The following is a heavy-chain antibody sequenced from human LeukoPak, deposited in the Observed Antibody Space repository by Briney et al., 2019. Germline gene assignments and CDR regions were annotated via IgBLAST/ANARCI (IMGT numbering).Heavy chain of an antibody. Sequence: GASVKVSCKASGYTFTSYGISWVRQAPGQGLEWMGWISAYNGNTNYAQKLQGRVTMTTDTSTSTAYMELRSLRSDDTAVYYCARGGYRYGSGIPADYWGQGTLVTVSS. D-gene: IGHD3-10*01. CDR3: ARGGYRYGSGIPADY. J-gene: IGHJ4*02. CDR1: GYTFTSYG. CDR2: ISAYNGNT. V-gene: IGHV1-18*01.